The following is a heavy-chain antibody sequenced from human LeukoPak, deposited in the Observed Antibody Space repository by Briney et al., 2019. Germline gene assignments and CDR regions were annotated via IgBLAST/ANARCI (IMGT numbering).Heavy chain of an antibody. CDR1: RYRINDYW. CDR2: IYPDDSAT. V-gene: IGHV5-51*01. J-gene: IGHJ3*01. Sequence: GESLKISCNNSRYRINDYWFGCVRQMPRKGLEWMGIIYPDDSATRYSPSFQGQVTISADKSISTAYLQWSSLKASDTATYYCARHKAERGSSGYDWGAFDVWGQGTMVTVSS. D-gene: IGHD5-12*01. CDR3: ARHKAERGSSGYDWGAFDV.